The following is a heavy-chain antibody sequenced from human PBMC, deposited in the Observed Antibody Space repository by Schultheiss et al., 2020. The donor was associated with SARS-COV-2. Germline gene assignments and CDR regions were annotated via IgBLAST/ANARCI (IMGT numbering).Heavy chain of an antibody. V-gene: IGHV3-21*01. CDR3: VRDRSWWTPYNCFDL. J-gene: IGHJ5*02. CDR1: GFTFGNYN. D-gene: IGHD2-15*01. Sequence: GESLKISCAPSGFTFGNYNMHWVRQAPGKGLEFVASIRSSGRDAYYADSMQGRFTVSRDNANNSLYLQMHSLRAEDTAVYYCVRDRSWWTPYNCFDLWGRGTLVTVSS. CDR2: IRSSGRDA.